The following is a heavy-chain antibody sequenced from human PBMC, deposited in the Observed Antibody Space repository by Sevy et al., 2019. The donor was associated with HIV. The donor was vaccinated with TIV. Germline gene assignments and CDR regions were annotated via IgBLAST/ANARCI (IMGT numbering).Heavy chain of an antibody. CDR1: GFTFSDYY. CDR2: ISSSGSTI. J-gene: IGHJ6*02. V-gene: IGHV3-11*01. D-gene: IGHD5-12*01. Sequence: GGSLRLSCAASGFTFSDYYMSWIRQAPGKGLEWVSYISSSGSTIYYADSVKGRFTISRDNAKNSLYLQMNSLRAEDTAVYYCARMGVDIVATMSGYYYYGMDVWGQGTTVTVSS. CDR3: ARMGVDIVATMSGYYYYGMDV.